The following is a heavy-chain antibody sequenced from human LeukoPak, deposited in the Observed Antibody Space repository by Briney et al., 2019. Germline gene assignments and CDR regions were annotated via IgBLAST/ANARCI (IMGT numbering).Heavy chain of an antibody. CDR1: GGSFSSSY. CDR3: AGASEWEPYRFDS. Sequence: YPSETLSLTCTVSGGSFSSSYWSWIRQAPGKGLEWIGYFYYSGTTNYNPSLKSRVTISADTSKNQFSLRVSSLTAADTAVYFCAGASEWEPYRFDSWGQGTLVTVSS. D-gene: IGHD1-26*01. J-gene: IGHJ4*02. V-gene: IGHV4-59*01. CDR2: FYYSGTT.